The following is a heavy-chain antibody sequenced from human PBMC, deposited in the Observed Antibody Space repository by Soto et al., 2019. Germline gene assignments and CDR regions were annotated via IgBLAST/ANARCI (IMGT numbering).Heavy chain of an antibody. CDR3: ARGSNYYDSSGYLNY. J-gene: IGHJ4*02. CDR1: GGSFSGYY. CDR2: INHSGST. Sequence: SETLSLTCAVYGGSFSGYYWSWIRQPPGKGLEWIGEINHSGSTNYNPSLKSRVTISVDTSKNQFSLKLSSVTAADTAVYYRARGSNYYDSSGYLNYWGQGTLVTVSS. D-gene: IGHD3-22*01. V-gene: IGHV4-34*01.